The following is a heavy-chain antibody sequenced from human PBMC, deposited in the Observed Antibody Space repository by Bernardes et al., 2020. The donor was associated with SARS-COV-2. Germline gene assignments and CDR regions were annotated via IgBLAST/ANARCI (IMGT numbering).Heavy chain of an antibody. CDR3: AREGAYCSGGRCHTFDY. CDR1: GVSVNSGSYS. CDR2: MYYSGNA. J-gene: IGHJ4*02. Sequence: TLSLTCTVSGVSVNSGSYSWSWIRQPPGKGLEWIGYMYYSGNANYNPSLKSRVTISIDTSKNQFSLRLTSVTAADTAIYYCAREGAYCSGGRCHTFDYWGRGTLVTVSS. V-gene: IGHV4-61*01. D-gene: IGHD2-15*01.